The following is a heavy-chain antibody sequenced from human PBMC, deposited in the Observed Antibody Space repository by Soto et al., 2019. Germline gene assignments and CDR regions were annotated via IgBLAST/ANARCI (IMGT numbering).Heavy chain of an antibody. CDR3: ARGLQYGGNSAY. J-gene: IGHJ4*02. V-gene: IGHV4-38-2*01. CDR2: IFHSGST. CDR1: GYSISSGYY. Sequence: SETLSLTCGVSGYSISSGYYWGWIRQPPGKGLEWIASIFHSGSTYYNPSLKSRVTISVDTSKNQFSLKLSSVTAADTAVYYCARGLQYGGNSAYWGQGTLVTVSS. D-gene: IGHD2-21*02.